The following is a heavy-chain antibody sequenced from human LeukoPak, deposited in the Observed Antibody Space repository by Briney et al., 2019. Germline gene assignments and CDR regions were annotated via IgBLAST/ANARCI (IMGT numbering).Heavy chain of an antibody. D-gene: IGHD5-18*01. V-gene: IGHV3-23*01. CDR1: GFTFSSYA. J-gene: IGHJ4*02. CDR3: AKCRYSYGRSFDY. Sequence: GGSLRLSCAASGFTFSSYAMSWVRQAPGKGLEWVSAIGGSGGSTYYADSVKGRFTISRDNSKNTLYLQMNSLRAEDTAVYYCAKCRYSYGRSFDYWGQGTLVTVSS. CDR2: IGGSGGST.